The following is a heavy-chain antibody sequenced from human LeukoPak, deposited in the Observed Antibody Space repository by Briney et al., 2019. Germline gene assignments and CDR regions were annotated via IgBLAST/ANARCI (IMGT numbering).Heavy chain of an antibody. J-gene: IGHJ4*02. Sequence: GGSLRLSCAASGFTFSDYYMSWIRQAPGKGLEWVSYISSCGSTIYYADSVKGRFTISRDNAKNSLYLQMNSLRAEDTAVYYCARAVSEAYYFDYWGQGTLVTVSS. CDR2: ISSCGSTI. CDR1: GFTFSDYY. V-gene: IGHV3-11*01. D-gene: IGHD3-10*01. CDR3: ARAVSEAYYFDY.